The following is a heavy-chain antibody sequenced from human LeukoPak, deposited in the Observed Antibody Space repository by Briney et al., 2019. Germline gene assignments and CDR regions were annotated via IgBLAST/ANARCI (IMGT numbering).Heavy chain of an antibody. Sequence: ASVKVSCKVSGYTLTELSMHWVRQAHGKGLEWMGGFDPEDGETIYAQKFQGRVTMTEDTSTDTAYMELSSLRSEDTAVYYCATESPLYCSSTSCYGAFDIWGQGTMVTVSS. CDR1: GYTLTELS. D-gene: IGHD2-2*01. CDR3: ATESPLYCSSTSCYGAFDI. J-gene: IGHJ3*02. CDR2: FDPEDGET. V-gene: IGHV1-24*01.